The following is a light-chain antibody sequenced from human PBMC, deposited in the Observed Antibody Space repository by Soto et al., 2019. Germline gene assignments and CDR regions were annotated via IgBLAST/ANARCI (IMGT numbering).Light chain of an antibody. CDR1: QSVSSN. CDR3: QQYNNWPPLT. CDR2: GAS. J-gene: IGKJ4*01. Sequence: EIVMTQSPATLSVSPGERATLSCRASQSVSSNLAWYQQKPGQAPRLLIYGASTRATVIPARFIGSGSGTAFTLTISSLQSEDFAVYYCQQYNNWPPLTFGGGTKVEIK. V-gene: IGKV3-15*01.